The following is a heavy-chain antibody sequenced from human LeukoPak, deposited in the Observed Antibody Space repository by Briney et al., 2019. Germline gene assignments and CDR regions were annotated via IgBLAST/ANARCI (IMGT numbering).Heavy chain of an antibody. CDR2: ISSSGGTV. CDR3: AGDLPH. CDR1: GFTFSSYA. V-gene: IGHV3-48*03. J-gene: IGHJ4*02. Sequence: RSGGSLRLSCAASGFTFSSYAMHWVRQAPGKGLEWVSYISSSGGTVKYADSVKGRFTISRDNAKNSLYLQMNSLRAEDTAVYYCAGDLPHWGQGTLVTVSS.